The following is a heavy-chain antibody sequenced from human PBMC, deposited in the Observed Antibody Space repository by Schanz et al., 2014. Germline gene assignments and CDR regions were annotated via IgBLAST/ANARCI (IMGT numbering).Heavy chain of an antibody. CDR1: GFTFSSYG. CDR3: ARGNYGMDV. CDR2: IWSDGSRT. Sequence: HVQLVESGGGVVQPGGSLRLSCAASGFTFSSYGMHWVRQAPGKGLEWVAFIWSDGSRTYHAESVKGRFTISRDNAKNSLFLQMNSLRAEDTAKYYCARGNYGMDVWGQGTTVTVSS. V-gene: IGHV3-33*01. J-gene: IGHJ6*02.